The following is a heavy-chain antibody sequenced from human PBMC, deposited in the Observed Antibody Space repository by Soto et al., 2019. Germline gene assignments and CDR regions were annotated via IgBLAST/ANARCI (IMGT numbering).Heavy chain of an antibody. CDR2: LSDRGGSL. V-gene: IGHV3-23*01. Sequence: DVQLLESGGGLVQPGGSLRLACTASGFSFSSYAMVWVRQAPGQGLEWVSVLSDRGGSLYFADSVNGLFTISRDNSKKVLSLEMNNLRSEDTATDFWAKGSVEYSASVDHWCQGELVLFSS. CDR1: GFSFSSYA. CDR3: AKGSVEYSASVDH. J-gene: IGHJ4*02. D-gene: IGHD5-12*01.